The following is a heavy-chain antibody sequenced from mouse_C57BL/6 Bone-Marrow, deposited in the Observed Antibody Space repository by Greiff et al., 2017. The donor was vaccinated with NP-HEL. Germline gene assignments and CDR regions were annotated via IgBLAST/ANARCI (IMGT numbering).Heavy chain of an antibody. J-gene: IGHJ3*01. D-gene: IGHD3-1*01. CDR3: GRPRGRAY. V-gene: IGHV5-6*02. CDR1: GFTFSSYG. CDR2: ISSGGSYT. Sequence: EVMLVESGGDLVKPGGSLKLSCAASGFTFSSYGMSWVRQTPDKRLEWVATISSGGSYTYYPDSVKGRFTLSRDNAKNTLYLQMSSRKSEDTAMYYCGRPRGRAYWGQGTLVTVSA.